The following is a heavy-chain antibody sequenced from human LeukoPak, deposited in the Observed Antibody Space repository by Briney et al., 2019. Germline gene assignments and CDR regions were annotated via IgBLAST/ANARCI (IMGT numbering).Heavy chain of an antibody. CDR3: ARTFTRGGYYFDY. J-gene: IGHJ4*02. V-gene: IGHV2-70*11. D-gene: IGHD3-16*01. CDR1: GFSLTTTEMC. Sequence: SGPALVKPTQTLTLTCAFPGFSLTTTEMCVSWIRQPPGKALEWLARIDWEDDKYYSTSLKTRLAISKHTSRGQVVLKMANVDTVDTATYYCARTFTRGGYYFDYWGPGTLVTVSS. CDR2: IDWEDDK.